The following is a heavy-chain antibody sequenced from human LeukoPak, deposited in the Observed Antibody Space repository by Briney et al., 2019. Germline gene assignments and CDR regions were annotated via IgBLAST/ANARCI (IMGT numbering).Heavy chain of an antibody. D-gene: IGHD6-19*01. CDR1: GYTFTSYD. CDR3: ARGPSNIAVAGYYYYGMDV. Sequence: ASVKVSCKASGYTFTSYDINWVRQATGQGLEWMGWMNPNSGNTGYAHKFQGRVTMTRNTSISTAYMELSSLRSEDTAVYYCARGPSNIAVAGYYYYGMDVWGQGTTVTVSS. V-gene: IGHV1-8*01. J-gene: IGHJ6*02. CDR2: MNPNSGNT.